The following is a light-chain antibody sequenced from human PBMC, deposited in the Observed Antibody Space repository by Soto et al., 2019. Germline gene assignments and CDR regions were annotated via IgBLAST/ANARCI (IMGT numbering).Light chain of an antibody. CDR3: QQYYYSPRT. Sequence: EVVLTQSPGTLSLSPGERATLSCRASQSVSSPYLASYQQRPGQAPRLLIYGTSTRATGIPDRFSGSGSGTDFTLTINRLEPEDFAVYYCQQYYYSPRTFGQGTKVEFK. CDR2: GTS. V-gene: IGKV3-20*01. CDR1: QSVSSPY. J-gene: IGKJ1*01.